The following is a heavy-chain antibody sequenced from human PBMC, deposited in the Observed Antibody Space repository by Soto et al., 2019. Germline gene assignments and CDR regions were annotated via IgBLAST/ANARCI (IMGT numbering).Heavy chain of an antibody. CDR2: IRNKANSYTT. J-gene: IGHJ3*02. CDR1: GFTFSDHY. Sequence: EVQLVESGGGLVQPGGSLRLSCAVSGFTFSDHYMDWVRQAPGKGLEWVGHIRNKANSYTTEYPASVRGRFTISRDDSKNSLYLHMNSLITEDTAVYYCATGSGADYPFDIWGQGTMVTVSS. D-gene: IGHD3-3*01. V-gene: IGHV3-72*01. CDR3: ATGSGADYPFDI.